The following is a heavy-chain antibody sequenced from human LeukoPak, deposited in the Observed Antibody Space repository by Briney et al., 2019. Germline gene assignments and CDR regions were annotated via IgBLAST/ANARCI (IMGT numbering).Heavy chain of an antibody. V-gene: IGHV1-2*02. Sequence: ASVKVSCEASGYTFTGYYMHWVRQAPGQGLEWMGWINPNSGGTNYAQKFQGRVTMTRGTSISTAYMELSRLRSDDTAVYYCARGGTRRIAVAGGMGYWGQGTLVTVSS. D-gene: IGHD6-19*01. J-gene: IGHJ4*02. CDR3: ARGGTRRIAVAGGMGY. CDR2: INPNSGGT. CDR1: GYTFTGYY.